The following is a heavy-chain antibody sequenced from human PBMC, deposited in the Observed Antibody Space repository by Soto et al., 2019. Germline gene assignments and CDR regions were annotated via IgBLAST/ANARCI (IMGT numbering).Heavy chain of an antibody. CDR1: VVTVSSGSYD. J-gene: IGHJ4*02. CDR3: ARLVRREAAGQKYYFDY. V-gene: IGHV4-61*01. Sequence: SGSLSINCTVSVVTVSSGSYDWLWIQPPPGEGLEWIGYIYYSGSTNYNPSLKSRVTISVDTSKNQFSLKLSSVTAADTAVYYCARLVRREAAGQKYYFDYWGQGTLVPVSS. D-gene: IGHD6-13*01. CDR2: IYYSGST.